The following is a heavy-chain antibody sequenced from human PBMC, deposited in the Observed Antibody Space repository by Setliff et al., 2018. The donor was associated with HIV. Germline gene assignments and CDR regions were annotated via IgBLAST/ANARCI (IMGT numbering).Heavy chain of an antibody. Sequence: SETLSLTCTVSGGSISSAGYYWSWIRQHPGKGLEWIGYIYNTGSAYFNPSLKSRLTISVDTSRNQFSLKLSSVTAADTAVYYCARGYTRGYFSHFDYWGQGTLVTVPQ. CDR2: IYNTGSA. CDR1: GGSISSAGYY. D-gene: IGHD3-22*01. J-gene: IGHJ4*02. CDR3: ARGYTRGYFSHFDY. V-gene: IGHV4-31*03.